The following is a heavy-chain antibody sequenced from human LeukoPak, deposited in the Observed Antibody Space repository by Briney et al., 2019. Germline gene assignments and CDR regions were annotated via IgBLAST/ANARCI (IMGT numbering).Heavy chain of an antibody. V-gene: IGHV3-21*01. CDR2: ITSGGDYI. CDR3: ARGHYDVLAASYKWTPDY. CDR1: GFTFNTFN. J-gene: IGHJ4*02. Sequence: GGSLRLSCAASGFTFNTFNMNWVRQAPGKGLEWVSSITSGGDYIYYAGSVKGRFTTSRDNAKNSLSLQLNSQRVEDTAVYYCARGHYDVLAASYKWTPDYWGQGTLVTVSS. D-gene: IGHD3-9*01.